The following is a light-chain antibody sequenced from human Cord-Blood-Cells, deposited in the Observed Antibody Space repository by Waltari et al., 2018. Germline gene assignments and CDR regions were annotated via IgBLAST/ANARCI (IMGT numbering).Light chain of an antibody. Sequence: QSALTQPASVSGSPGQSITISCTGTSSDVGGYNYVSWYQPHPGKSPKLMIYEVSNRPSGVPNRFSGSKSGNTASLTISGLQAEDEADYYCSSYTSSSTNWVFGGVTKLTVL. CDR1: SSDVGGYNY. CDR2: EVS. V-gene: IGLV2-14*01. J-gene: IGLJ3*02. CDR3: SSYTSSSTNWV.